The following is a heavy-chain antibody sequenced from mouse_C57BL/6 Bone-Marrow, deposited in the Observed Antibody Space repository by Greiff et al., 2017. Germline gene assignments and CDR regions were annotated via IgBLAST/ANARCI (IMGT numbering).Heavy chain of an antibody. CDR2: IDPETGGT. J-gene: IGHJ1*03. CDR1: GYTFTDYE. CDR3: TRRTSGGDWYFDV. Sequence: VQLQQSGAELVRPGASVTLSCKASGYTFTDYEMHWVKQTPVHGLEWIGAIDPETGGTAYNQKFKGKAILTADKSSSTAYMELRSLTSEDSAVYYCTRRTSGGDWYFDVWGTGTTVTVSS. D-gene: IGHD1-3*01. V-gene: IGHV1-15*01.